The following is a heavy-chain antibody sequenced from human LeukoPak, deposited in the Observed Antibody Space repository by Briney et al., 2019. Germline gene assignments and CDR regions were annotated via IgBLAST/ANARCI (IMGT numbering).Heavy chain of an antibody. J-gene: IGHJ4*02. D-gene: IGHD3-10*01. CDR1: GYTFNTYG. CDR3: AREGYGSGSYYSQYYFDY. CDR2: ISAYNGNT. Sequence: ASVKVSCKASGYTFNTYGISWVRQAPGQGLEWMGWISAYNGNTNYAQKLQGRVTMTTDTSTSTAYMELRSLRSDDTAVYYCAREGYGSGSYYSQYYFDYWGQGTLVTVSS. V-gene: IGHV1-18*01.